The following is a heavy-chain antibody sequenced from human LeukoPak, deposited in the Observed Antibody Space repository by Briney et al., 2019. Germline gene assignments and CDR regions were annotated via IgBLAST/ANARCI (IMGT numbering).Heavy chain of an antibody. D-gene: IGHD3-22*01. Sequence: ASVKVSCKASGYTVTGYYIHWVRQAPGQGLEWMGWINPHSGGTNSAQRFQGRVAMTRDTSINTAYMELSRVRSDDTAVYYCARRMERFITTKPIDYWGQGTLVTVSS. J-gene: IGHJ4*02. CDR1: GYTVTGYY. V-gene: IGHV1-2*02. CDR3: ARRMERFITTKPIDY. CDR2: INPHSGGT.